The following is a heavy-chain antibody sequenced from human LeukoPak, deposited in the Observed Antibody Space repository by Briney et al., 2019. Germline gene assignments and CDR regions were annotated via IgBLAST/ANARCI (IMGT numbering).Heavy chain of an antibody. CDR2: IYHSGST. Sequence: PSETLSLTCTVSGYSISSGYYWGWIRQPPGKGLEWIGSIYHSGSTYYNPSLKSRVTISVDTSKNQFSLKLSSVTAADTAVYYCARDGSPGYDFWSGYYHSWFDPWGQGTLVTVSS. D-gene: IGHD3-3*01. V-gene: IGHV4-38-2*02. CDR1: GYSISSGYY. J-gene: IGHJ5*02. CDR3: ARDGSPGYDFWSGYYHSWFDP.